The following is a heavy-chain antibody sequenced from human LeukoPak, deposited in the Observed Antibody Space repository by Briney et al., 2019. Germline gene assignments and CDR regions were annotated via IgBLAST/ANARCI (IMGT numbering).Heavy chain of an antibody. J-gene: IGHJ4*02. CDR1: GFTFSSYG. Sequence: GGSLRLSCAASGFTFSSYGMHWVRQAPGKGLEWVAAIWYDGSIQYYADSVKGRFTISRDNSKNTLYLQMDSLRAEDTAVYYCARAGYCSGGSCYGSDYWGQGTLVYVSS. D-gene: IGHD2-15*01. CDR3: ARAGYCSGGSCYGSDY. CDR2: IWYDGSIQ. V-gene: IGHV3-33*01.